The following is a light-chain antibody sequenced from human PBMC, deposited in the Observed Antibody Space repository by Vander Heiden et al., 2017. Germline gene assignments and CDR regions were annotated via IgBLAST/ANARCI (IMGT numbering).Light chain of an antibody. CDR2: GNS. V-gene: IGLV1-44*01. Sequence: QSVLTQPPSASGTPGQRVTISCSGGSSNIGSNTVNWYQQLPGTAPKLLIYGNSQRPSGVPDRFSGSKSGTSASMAISGLQSEDEADYYCAAWDDTLKGVFGGGTKLTVL. J-gene: IGLJ3*02. CDR1: SSNIGSNT. CDR3: AAWDDTLKGV.